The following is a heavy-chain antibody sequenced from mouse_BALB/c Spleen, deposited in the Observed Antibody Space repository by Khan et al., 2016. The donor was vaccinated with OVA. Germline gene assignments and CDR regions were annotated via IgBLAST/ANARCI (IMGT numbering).Heavy chain of an antibody. CDR2: INTNTGEP. V-gene: IGHV9-3*02. J-gene: IGHJ3*01. Sequence: QIQLVQSGPELKKPGETVKISCTASGYTFTNYGMSWVKQAPGKGLKWMGWINTNTGEPTYTEEFKGRFAFSLETSASTAYLQINNLKNEDTATHFGARGNYGSSPLAYWGQGTLVTVSA. D-gene: IGHD1-1*01. CDR3: ARGNYGSSPLAY. CDR1: GYTFTNYG.